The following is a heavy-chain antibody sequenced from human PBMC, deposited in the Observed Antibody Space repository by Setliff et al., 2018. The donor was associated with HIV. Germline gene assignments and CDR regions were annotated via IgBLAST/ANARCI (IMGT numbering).Heavy chain of an antibody. CDR1: GFTFSTYP. D-gene: IGHD3-16*01. V-gene: IGHV3-23*01. Sequence: PGGSLRLSCAASGFTFSTYPISWVRQAPGKGLEWVSGISGSGGSTYYADSVKGRFTISRDNSKNTLYLQMNSLRVEDTAIYYCARDRFRGGVGTGLAEYWGQGTVVTVSS. CDR3: ARDRFRGGVGTGLAEY. CDR2: ISGSGGST. J-gene: IGHJ4*02.